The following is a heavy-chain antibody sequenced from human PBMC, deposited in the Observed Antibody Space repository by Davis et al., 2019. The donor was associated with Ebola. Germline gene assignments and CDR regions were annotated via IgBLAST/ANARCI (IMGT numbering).Heavy chain of an antibody. CDR2: ISYDGSNK. J-gene: IGHJ6*02. CDR3: ARSIWMDV. D-gene: IGHD2-21*01. V-gene: IGHV3-30*04. CDR1: GFTFSSYA. Sequence: GESLKISCAASGFTFSSYAMHWVRQAPGKGLEWVAVISYDGSNKYYADSVKGRFTISRDNAKNSLYLQMNSLRAEDTAVYHCARSIWMDVWGQGTTVTVSS.